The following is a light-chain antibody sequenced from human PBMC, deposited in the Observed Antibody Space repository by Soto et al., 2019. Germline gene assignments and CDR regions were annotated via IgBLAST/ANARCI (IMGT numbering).Light chain of an antibody. J-gene: IGKJ5*01. CDR3: QQRNDWPMIT. Sequence: EIGLTQSPATLSLSPGERATLSCRASQTIKTYLAWYQHKPGQAPRLLLSDASNRATGVPARFSGSGSWTDFTLTINNLEPEDFAVYFCQQRNDWPMITFGQGTRLEIK. CDR2: DAS. V-gene: IGKV3-11*01. CDR1: QTIKTY.